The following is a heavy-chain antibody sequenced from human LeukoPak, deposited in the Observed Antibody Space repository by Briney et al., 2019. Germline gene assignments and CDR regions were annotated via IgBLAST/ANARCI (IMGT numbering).Heavy chain of an antibody. CDR1: GGSFSDYY. CDR2: INHSGST. CDR3: ARGGSGWFRYYYGMDV. V-gene: IGHV4-34*01. J-gene: IGHJ6*02. Sequence: SETLSLTCAVYGGSFSDYYWSWIRQPPGKGLEWIGEINHSGSTNYNPSLKSRVTISVDTSKNQFSLKLSSVTAADTAVYYCARGGSGWFRYYYGMDVWGQGTTVIVSS. D-gene: IGHD6-19*01.